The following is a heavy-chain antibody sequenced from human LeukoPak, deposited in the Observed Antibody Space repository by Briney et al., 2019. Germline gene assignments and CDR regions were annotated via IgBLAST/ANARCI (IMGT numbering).Heavy chain of an antibody. J-gene: IGHJ6*03. Sequence: PSETLSLTCTVSGGSISSSSYYWGWIRQPPGKGRVWIGSIYYSGSTYYNPSLKSRVTISVDTSKNQFSLKLSSVTAADTAVYYCARQISRYGDYGPYYYYYYYMDVWGKGTTVTVSS. V-gene: IGHV4-39*01. CDR3: ARQISRYGDYGPYYYYYYYMDV. CDR2: IYYSGST. CDR1: GGSISSSSYY. D-gene: IGHD4-17*01.